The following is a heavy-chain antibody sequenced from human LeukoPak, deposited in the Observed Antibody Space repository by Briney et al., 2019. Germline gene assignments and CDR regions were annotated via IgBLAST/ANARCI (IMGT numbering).Heavy chain of an antibody. J-gene: IGHJ5*02. D-gene: IGHD1-26*01. CDR2: FDPEDGET. V-gene: IGHV1-24*01. Sequence: ASVKVSCKVSGYTLTELSMHWVRQAPGRGLEWMGGFDPEDGETIYAQKFQGRVTMTEDTSTDTAYMELSSLRSEDTAVYYCATESRGSRDGWFDPWGQGTLVTVSS. CDR3: ATESRGSRDGWFDP. CDR1: GYTLTELS.